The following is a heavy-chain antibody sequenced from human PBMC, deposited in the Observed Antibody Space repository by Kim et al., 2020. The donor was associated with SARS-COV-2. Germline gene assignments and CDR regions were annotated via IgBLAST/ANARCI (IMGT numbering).Heavy chain of an antibody. CDR3: ARDRVGAIGLDAFDI. D-gene: IGHD1-26*01. V-gene: IGHV1-69*13. J-gene: IGHJ3*02. CDR1: GGTFSSYA. Sequence: SVKVSCKASGGTFSSYAISWVRQAPGQGLEWMGGIIPIFGTANYAQKFQGRVTITADESTSTAYMELSSLRSEDTAVYYCARDRVGAIGLDAFDIWGQGTMVTVSS. CDR2: IIPIFGTA.